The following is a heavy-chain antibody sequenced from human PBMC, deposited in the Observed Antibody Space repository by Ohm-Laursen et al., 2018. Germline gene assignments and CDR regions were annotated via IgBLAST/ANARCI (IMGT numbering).Heavy chain of an antibody. CDR2: INQDGSEK. CDR1: GFTFSTYW. V-gene: IGHV3-7*03. Sequence: GSLRLSCAASGFTFSTYWMNWFRQAPGKGLESVASINQDGSEKYFVDSVKGRFTISRDNSKNTLYLQMNSLRAEDTAVYYCARHGVVDSYYYYYYGMDVWGQGTTVTVSS. J-gene: IGHJ6*02. CDR3: ARHGVVDSYYYYYYGMDV. D-gene: IGHD3-3*01.